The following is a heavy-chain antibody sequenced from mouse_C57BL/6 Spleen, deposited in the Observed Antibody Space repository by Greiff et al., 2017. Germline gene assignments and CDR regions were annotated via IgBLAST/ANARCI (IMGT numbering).Heavy chain of an antibody. CDR1: GYTFTSYW. V-gene: IGHV1-55*01. CDR3: AREGMGRGYYAMDY. CDR2: IYPGSGST. Sequence: VQLQQPGAELVKPGASVKMSCKASGYTFTSYWITWVKQRPGQGLEWIGDIYPGSGSTNYNEKFKSKATLTVDTSSSTAYMQLSSLTSEDSAVYYCAREGMGRGYYAMDYWGQGTSVTVSS. D-gene: IGHD4-1*01. J-gene: IGHJ4*01.